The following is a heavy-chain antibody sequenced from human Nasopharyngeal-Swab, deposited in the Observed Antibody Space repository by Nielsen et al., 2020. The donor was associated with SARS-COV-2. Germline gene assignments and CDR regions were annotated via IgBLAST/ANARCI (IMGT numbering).Heavy chain of an antibody. J-gene: IGHJ4*02. CDR2: INHSGST. CDR3: ARRGRIAVAGFFDY. D-gene: IGHD6-19*01. V-gene: IGHV4-34*01. Sequence: SETLSLTCAVYGGSFSGYYWSWIRQPPGKGLEWIGEINHSGSTNYNPSLKSRVTISVDKSKNQFSLKLSSVTAADTAVYYCARRGRIAVAGFFDYWGQGTLVTVSS. CDR1: GGSFSGYY.